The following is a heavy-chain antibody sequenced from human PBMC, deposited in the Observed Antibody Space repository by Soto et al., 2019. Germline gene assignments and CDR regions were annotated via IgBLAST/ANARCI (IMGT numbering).Heavy chain of an antibody. J-gene: IGHJ4*02. CDR2: IDHSGST. Sequence: QVQLQQWGAGLLKPSETLSLTCAVYGGSFSGYYWTWIRQPPGTGLEWIGEIDHSGSTNYNPSLKMRVTISVDTSKNQFSLQLTSVTAADTAVYYCARDKITGLFDYWGQGTLVTVSS. V-gene: IGHV4-34*01. D-gene: IGHD2-8*02. CDR3: ARDKITGLFDY. CDR1: GGSFSGYY.